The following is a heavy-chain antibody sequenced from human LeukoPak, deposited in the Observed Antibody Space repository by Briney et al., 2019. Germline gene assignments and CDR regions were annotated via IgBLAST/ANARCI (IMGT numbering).Heavy chain of an antibody. CDR1: GYTFTSYD. J-gene: IGHJ4*02. D-gene: IGHD3-10*01. CDR2: MNPNSGNT. CDR3: ARGTYYYGSGRGRSVDY. Sequence: EASVKVSCKASGYTFTSYDINWVRQATGQGLEWMGWMNPNSGNTGYAQKFQGRVTMNRNTSISTAYMELSSLRSEDTAVYYCARGTYYYGSGRGRSVDYWGQGTLVTVSS. V-gene: IGHV1-8*01.